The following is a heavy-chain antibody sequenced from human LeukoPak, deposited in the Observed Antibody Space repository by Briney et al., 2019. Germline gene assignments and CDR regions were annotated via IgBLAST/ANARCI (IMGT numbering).Heavy chain of an antibody. CDR2: IYHSGNT. V-gene: IGHV4-38-2*02. J-gene: IGHJ4*02. CDR1: AYSVSSGYY. D-gene: IGHD3-16*01. Sequence: SETLSLTCTVSAYSVSSGYYWAWIRQPPGKGLEWIGTIYHSGNTYYNPSLKSPVTISLDTSKNQFSLKLSSVTAADTAIYYCARDLGGVLDYWGQGTLVTVSS. CDR3: ARDLGGVLDY.